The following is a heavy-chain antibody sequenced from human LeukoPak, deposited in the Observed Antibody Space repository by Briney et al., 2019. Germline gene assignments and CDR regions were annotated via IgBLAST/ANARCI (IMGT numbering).Heavy chain of an antibody. CDR3: AKDWGYTTMVSYYFDY. CDR2: IWYDGNNK. J-gene: IGHJ4*02. CDR1: GFTFSGYG. V-gene: IGHV3-33*06. D-gene: IGHD5-18*01. Sequence: GGSLRLSCAASGFTFSGYGMHWVRQAPDKGLEWVAVIWYDGNNKYYAESVKGRFTISRDNSKNTLYLQMNSLSAEDTAVYYCAKDWGYTTMVSYYFDYWGQGALVTVSS.